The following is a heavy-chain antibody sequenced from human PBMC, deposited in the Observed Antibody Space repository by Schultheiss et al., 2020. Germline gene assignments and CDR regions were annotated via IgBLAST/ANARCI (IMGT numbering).Heavy chain of an antibody. D-gene: IGHD4-23*01. CDR1: GFTVSSNY. V-gene: IGHV3-66*02. Sequence: GGSLRLSCAASGFTVSSNYMSWVRQAPGKGLGWVSVIYSGGSTYYADSVKGRFTISRDNSKNTLYLQMNSLRAEDTAVYYCARARGNSADYYYYGMDVWGQGTTVTVS. J-gene: IGHJ6*02. CDR2: IYSGGST. CDR3: ARARGNSADYYYYGMDV.